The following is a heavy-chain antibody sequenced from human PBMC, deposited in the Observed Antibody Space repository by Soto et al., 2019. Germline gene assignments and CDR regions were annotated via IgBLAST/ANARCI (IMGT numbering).Heavy chain of an antibody. Sequence: EVQLLESGGGLVQPGGSLTLSCAASGFTFSSYAMTWVRQAPGKGLEWVSGISGGGGVSTYYADSVKGRFTISRDNSMNTLYLQMNRLRAEDTAVYDCAKDAISMVRGVNNWFDPWGQGTLVTVSS. J-gene: IGHJ5*02. V-gene: IGHV3-23*01. CDR3: AKDAISMVRGVNNWFDP. CDR1: GFTFSSYA. D-gene: IGHD3-10*01. CDR2: ISGGGGVST.